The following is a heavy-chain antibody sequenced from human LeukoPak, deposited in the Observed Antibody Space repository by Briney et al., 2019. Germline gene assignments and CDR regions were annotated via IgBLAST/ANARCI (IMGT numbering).Heavy chain of an antibody. Sequence: SETLSLTCTVSGGSISSSSYYWGWIRQPPGKGLEWIGSIYYSGSTYYNPSLKSRVTISVDTSKNQFSLKLSSVTAADTAVYYCARRRVANPFDYWGQGTLVTVSS. J-gene: IGHJ4*02. CDR2: IYYSGST. V-gene: IGHV4-39*01. CDR3: ARRRVANPFDY. D-gene: IGHD5-12*01. CDR1: GGSISSSSYY.